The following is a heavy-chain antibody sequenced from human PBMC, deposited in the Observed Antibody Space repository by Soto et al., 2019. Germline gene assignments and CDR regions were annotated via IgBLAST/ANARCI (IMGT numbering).Heavy chain of an antibody. V-gene: IGHV1-8*01. CDR2: MNPNSGNT. CDR1: GYTFTSYD. CDR3: AVLRFLAWPNPDFYGMDV. Sequence: GASVKVSCKASGYTFTSYDINWVRQATGQGLEWMGWMNPNSGNTGYAQKFQGRVTMTRNTSISTAYMELSSLRSEDTAVYYCAVLRFLAWPNPDFYGMDVWGQGTTVTVS. D-gene: IGHD3-3*01. J-gene: IGHJ6*02.